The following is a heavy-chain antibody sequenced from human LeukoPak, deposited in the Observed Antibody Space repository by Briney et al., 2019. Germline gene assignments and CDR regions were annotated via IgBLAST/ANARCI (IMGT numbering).Heavy chain of an antibody. J-gene: IGHJ5*02. Sequence: PGGSLRLSCAASGFTFSSYGMHWVRQAPGKGLERVAFIRYDGSNKYYADSVKGRFTISRDNSKNTLYLQMNSLRAEDTAVYYCAKVGAAGNNWFDPWGQGTLVTVSS. CDR2: IRYDGSNK. V-gene: IGHV3-30*02. CDR3: AKVGAAGNNWFDP. D-gene: IGHD6-13*01. CDR1: GFTFSSYG.